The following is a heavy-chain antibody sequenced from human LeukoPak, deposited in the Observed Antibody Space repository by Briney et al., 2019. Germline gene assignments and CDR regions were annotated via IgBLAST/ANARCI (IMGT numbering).Heavy chain of an antibody. CDR1: GFTFSDHP. Sequence: GGSLRLSCSASGFTFSDHPMDWVRQAPGKGLQWLSYINETGQNIYYPDSVKGRFTISRDNAKNSLFLQMNSLRADDTAVYYCARADTTGWYSLDWGQGTLVTVSS. D-gene: IGHD6-19*01. V-gene: IGHV3-48*01. CDR2: INETGQNI. J-gene: IGHJ4*02. CDR3: ARADTTGWYSLD.